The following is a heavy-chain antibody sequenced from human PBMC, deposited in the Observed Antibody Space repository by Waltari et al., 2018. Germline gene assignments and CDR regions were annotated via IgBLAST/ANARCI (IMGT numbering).Heavy chain of an antibody. V-gene: IGHV1-69*01. CDR1: GGTFSSYA. CDR3: ASSLLRFLEWLFPIDY. D-gene: IGHD3-3*01. CDR2: IIPIFGTA. J-gene: IGHJ4*02. Sequence: QVQLVQSGAEVKKPGSSVKVSCKASGGTFSSYAISWVRQAPGQGLEWMGGIIPIFGTANYAQKFQGRVTITADESTSTAYMELSSLRSEDTAVYYCASSLLRFLEWLFPIDYWGQGTLVTVSS.